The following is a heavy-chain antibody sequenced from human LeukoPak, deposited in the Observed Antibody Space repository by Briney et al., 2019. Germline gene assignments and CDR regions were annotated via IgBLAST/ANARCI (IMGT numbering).Heavy chain of an antibody. Sequence: PSETLSLTCTVSGYSISSGYYWGWIRQPPGKGLEWIGSIYHSGSTYYNPSLKSRVSISVDTSKNQFSLKLSSVTAADTAVYYCARDKFGAAAPFDYWGQGTLVTVSS. CDR3: ARDKFGAAAPFDY. D-gene: IGHD6-13*01. CDR2: IYHSGST. CDR1: GYSISSGYY. V-gene: IGHV4-38-2*02. J-gene: IGHJ4*02.